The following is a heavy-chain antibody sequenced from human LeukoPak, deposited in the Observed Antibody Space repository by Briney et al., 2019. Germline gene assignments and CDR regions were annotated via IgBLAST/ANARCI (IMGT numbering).Heavy chain of an antibody. Sequence: PGRSLRLSCAASGFTFSSYGMHWVRQAPGKGLEWVAVIWYDGSNKYYADSVKGRFTISRDNSKNTLYLQRNSLRAEDTAVYYCARDLGIFHVVSSFDYWGQGTLVTVSS. CDR1: GFTFSSYG. CDR3: ARDLGIFHVVSSFDY. V-gene: IGHV3-33*01. J-gene: IGHJ4*02. CDR2: IWYDGSNK. D-gene: IGHD2-15*01.